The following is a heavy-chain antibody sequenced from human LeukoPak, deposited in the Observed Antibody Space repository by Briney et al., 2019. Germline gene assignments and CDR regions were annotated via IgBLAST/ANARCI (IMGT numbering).Heavy chain of an antibody. J-gene: IGHJ5*02. D-gene: IGHD4-23*01. V-gene: IGHV3-23*01. Sequence: GGSLRPSCAASGFTFSSYAMSWVRQAPGKGLGWVSAISGSGGSTYYADSVKGRFTISRDNSKNTLYLQMNSLRAEDTAVYYCAKLAAGGNSAGRWFDPWGQGTLVTVSS. CDR3: AKLAAGGNSAGRWFDP. CDR2: ISGSGGST. CDR1: GFTFSSYA.